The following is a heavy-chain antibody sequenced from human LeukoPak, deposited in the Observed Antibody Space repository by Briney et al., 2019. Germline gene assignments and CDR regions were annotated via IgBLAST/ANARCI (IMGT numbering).Heavy chain of an antibody. CDR1: GDSISSYY. D-gene: IGHD3-22*01. Sequence: SETLSLTCTVSGDSISSYYWGWIRQPPGKGLEWIGFTYSGTINYNPSLKSRVTISEDTSKNQFSLRLSSVTAADTAVYYCARDFKVDGSSGYYAFDIWGQGTMVTVSS. CDR2: TYSGTI. CDR3: ARDFKVDGSSGYYAFDI. J-gene: IGHJ3*02. V-gene: IGHV4-59*01.